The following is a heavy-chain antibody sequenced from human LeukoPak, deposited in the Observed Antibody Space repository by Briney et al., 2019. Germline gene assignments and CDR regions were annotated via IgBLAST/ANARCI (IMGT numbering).Heavy chain of an antibody. D-gene: IGHD3-22*01. V-gene: IGHV4-34*01. J-gene: IGHJ4*02. CDR3: ARGVFYYDDY. CDR1: GGSFSGYY. CDR2: INHSGGT. Sequence: SETLSLTCAVYGGSFSGYYWSWIRQPPGKGLEWIGEINHSGGTNYNPSLKSRVTISVDTSKNQFSLKLSSVTAADTAVYYCARGVFYYDDYWGQGTLSPSPQ.